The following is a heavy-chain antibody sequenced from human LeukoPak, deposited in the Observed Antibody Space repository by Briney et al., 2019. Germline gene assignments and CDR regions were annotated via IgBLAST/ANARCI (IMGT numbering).Heavy chain of an antibody. CDR2: IKSDGSST. V-gene: IGHV3-74*01. D-gene: IGHD5-12*01. J-gene: IGHJ5*02. CDR3: ASLVATIRDNWFDP. Sequence: GGSLRLSCAASGFTFSSYWMHWVRQAPGKGLVWVSRIKSDGSSTSYADSVKGRFTISRDNAKNSLYLQMNSLRDEDTAVYYCASLVATIRDNWFDPWGQGTLVTVSS. CDR1: GFTFSSYW.